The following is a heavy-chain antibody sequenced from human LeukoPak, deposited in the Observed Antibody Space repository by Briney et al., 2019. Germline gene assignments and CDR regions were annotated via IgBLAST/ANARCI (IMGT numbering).Heavy chain of an antibody. V-gene: IGHV3-72*01. D-gene: IGHD1-26*01. CDR3: TRVGLGTTKDFDQ. CDR1: GFTLNDHY. CDR2: SRNKANSYTT. Sequence: GGSLRLSCEVSGFTLNDHYIDWVRQAPGKGLEWVGRSRNKANSYTTEYAASVKGRFTISRDDSKNSVFLQMNSLKTEDTAFYYCTRVGLGTTKDFDQWGQGTLVTVSS. J-gene: IGHJ4*02.